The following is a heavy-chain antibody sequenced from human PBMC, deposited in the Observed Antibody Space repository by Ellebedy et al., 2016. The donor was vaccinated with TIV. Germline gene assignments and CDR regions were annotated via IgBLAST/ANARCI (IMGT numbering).Heavy chain of an antibody. CDR3: ASRGVAVQGADY. Sequence: PGESLRLSCAASGFTFSSYWMHWVRQAPGKGLVWVSRINSDGSSTSYADSVKGRFTISRDNAKNTLYLQMNSLRAEDTSVYYCASRGVAVQGADYWGQGTLVTVSS. J-gene: IGHJ4*02. V-gene: IGHV3-74*01. CDR2: INSDGSST. CDR1: GFTFSSYW. D-gene: IGHD3-10*01.